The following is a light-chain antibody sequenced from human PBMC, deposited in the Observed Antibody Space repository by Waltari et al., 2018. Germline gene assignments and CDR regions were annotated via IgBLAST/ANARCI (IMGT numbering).Light chain of an antibody. CDR3: QQYGRSLWT. Sequence: EIVLTQSPGTLSLSPGERATLSCRASQSVSSSYLAWYQQKPGQAPRLLIYGASSRATGIPDRFSGSGSGTDFTLSISRLEPEDVAVYYCQQYGRSLWTFGQGTKVEI. CDR1: QSVSSSY. CDR2: GAS. V-gene: IGKV3-20*01. J-gene: IGKJ1*01.